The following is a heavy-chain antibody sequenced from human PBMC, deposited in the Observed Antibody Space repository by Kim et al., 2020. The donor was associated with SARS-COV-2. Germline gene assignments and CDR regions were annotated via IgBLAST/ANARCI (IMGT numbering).Heavy chain of an antibody. V-gene: IGHV3-7*03. CDR2: IKQDGSEK. J-gene: IGHJ5*02. Sequence: GGSLRLSCAASGFTFSSYWMSWVRQAPGKGLEWVANIKQDGSEKYYVDSVKGRFTISRDNAKNSLYLQMNSLRAEDTAVYYCAVEAAAGRAPGFDPWGQGTLVTVSS. CDR1: GFTFSSYW. CDR3: AVEAAAGRAPGFDP. D-gene: IGHD6-13*01.